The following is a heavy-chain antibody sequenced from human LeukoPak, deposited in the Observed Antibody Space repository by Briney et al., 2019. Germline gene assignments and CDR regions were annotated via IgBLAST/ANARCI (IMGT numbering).Heavy chain of an antibody. CDR2: INPNSGGT. V-gene: IGHV1-2*02. CDR3: ARDRQFRDDFWSGYYTENWFDP. J-gene: IGHJ5*02. Sequence: ASVKVSCKASGYTFTGYYMHWVRQAPGQGLEWMGWINPNSGGTNYAQKFQGRVTMTRDTSISTAYMELSRLRSDDTAVYYCARDRQFRDDFWSGYYTENWFDPWGQGTLVTVSP. CDR1: GYTFTGYY. D-gene: IGHD3-3*01.